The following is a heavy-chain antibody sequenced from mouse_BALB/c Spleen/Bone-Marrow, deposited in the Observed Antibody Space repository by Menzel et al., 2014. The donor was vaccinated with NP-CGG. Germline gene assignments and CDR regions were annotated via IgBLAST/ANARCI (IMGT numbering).Heavy chain of an antibody. D-gene: IGHD2-4*01. J-gene: IGHJ2*01. CDR3: GRVFYEYFDF. Sequence: EVHLVESGGGLVKPGGSLKLSCAASGFTFSDYYMYWVRQTPEKRLERVATISDGGSNTYYPDRVKGRFTISRDNAKNNLHQQSSNVKAEPAVLYYCGRVFYEYFDFRRQGTALTVS. CDR2: ISDGGSNT. CDR1: GFTFSDYY. V-gene: IGHV5-4*02.